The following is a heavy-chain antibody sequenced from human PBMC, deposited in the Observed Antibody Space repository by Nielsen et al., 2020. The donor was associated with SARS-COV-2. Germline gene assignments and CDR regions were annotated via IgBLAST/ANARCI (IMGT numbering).Heavy chain of an antibody. V-gene: IGHV3-9*01. Sequence: GGSLRLSCAASGFTFDDYAMHWVRQAPGKGLEWVSGISWNSGSIGYADSVKGRFTISRDNSKNTLYLQMNSLRAEDTAVYYCVRGVDHDYWGQGTLVTVSS. J-gene: IGHJ4*02. CDR1: GFTFDDYA. CDR3: VRGVDHDY. D-gene: IGHD3-3*01. CDR2: ISWNSGSI.